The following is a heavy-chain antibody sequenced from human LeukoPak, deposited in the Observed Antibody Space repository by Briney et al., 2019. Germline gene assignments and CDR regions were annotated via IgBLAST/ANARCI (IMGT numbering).Heavy chain of an antibody. D-gene: IGHD3-22*01. CDR1: GFTFSSYS. J-gene: IGHJ4*02. Sequence: GSLRLSCAASGFTFSSYSMNWVRQPPGKRLEWIGNFYYSGKTYYNPTLKSRVTISVDTSKNQFSLKLRSVTAADTAVYYCGRVTGYMIEDYFDYWGQGILVTVSS. CDR2: FYYSGKT. CDR3: GRVTGYMIEDYFDY. V-gene: IGHV4-59*01.